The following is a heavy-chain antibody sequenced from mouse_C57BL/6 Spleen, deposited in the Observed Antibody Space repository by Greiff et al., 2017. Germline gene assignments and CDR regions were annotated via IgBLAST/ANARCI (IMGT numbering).Heavy chain of an antibody. Sequence: QVQLKESGAELARPGASVKLSCKASGYTFTSYGISWVKQRTGQGLEWIGEIYPRSGNTYYNEKFKGKATLTADKSSSTAYMELRSLTSEDSAVYFCARGGGDGYRYAMDYWGQGTSVTVSS. CDR2: IYPRSGNT. V-gene: IGHV1-81*01. CDR3: ARGGGDGYRYAMDY. J-gene: IGHJ4*01. CDR1: GYTFTSYG. D-gene: IGHD2-3*01.